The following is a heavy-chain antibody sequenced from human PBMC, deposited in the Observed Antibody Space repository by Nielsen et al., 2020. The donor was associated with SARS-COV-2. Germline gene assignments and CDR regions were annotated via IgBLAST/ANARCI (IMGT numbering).Heavy chain of an antibody. CDR3: ARSGRADYYSMDV. CDR1: GYTFTGYY. Sequence: ASVKVSCKASGYTFTGYYMHWVRQAPGQGLEWMGRINPNSGGTNYAQKLQGRVTMTTDTSTSTAYMELRSLRSDDTAVYYCARSGRADYYSMDVWGQGTTVTVSS. V-gene: IGHV1-2*06. CDR2: INPNSGGT. J-gene: IGHJ6*02.